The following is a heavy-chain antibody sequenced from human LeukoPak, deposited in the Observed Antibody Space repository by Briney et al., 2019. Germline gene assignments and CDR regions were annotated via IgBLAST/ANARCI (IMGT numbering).Heavy chain of an antibody. D-gene: IGHD3-3*01. Sequence: SETLSLTCTVSGGSISSYYWSWIRQPAGKGLEWIGRIYTSGSTNYNPSLKSRVTMSVDTSKNQFSLKLSSVTAADTAVYYCARDDDFWSGEPYYMDVWGKGTTVTVSS. CDR1: GGSISSYY. V-gene: IGHV4-4*07. CDR3: ARDDDFWSGEPYYMDV. CDR2: IYTSGST. J-gene: IGHJ6*03.